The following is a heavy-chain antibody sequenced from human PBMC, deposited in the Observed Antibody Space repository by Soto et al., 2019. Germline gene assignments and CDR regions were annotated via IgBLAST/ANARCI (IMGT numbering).Heavy chain of an antibody. CDR1: GFTFSNAW. Sequence: EVQLVESGGGLVKPGGSLRLSCAASGFTFSNAWMNWVRQAPGKGLEWVGRIKSKTDGGTTDYAAPVKGRFTISRDDSKNTLYLQMNSLKTEDTAVYYCTTDPYEAVNDLDYWGQGTLVTVSS. D-gene: IGHD1-1*01. J-gene: IGHJ4*02. CDR2: IKSKTDGGTT. V-gene: IGHV3-15*07. CDR3: TTDPYEAVNDLDY.